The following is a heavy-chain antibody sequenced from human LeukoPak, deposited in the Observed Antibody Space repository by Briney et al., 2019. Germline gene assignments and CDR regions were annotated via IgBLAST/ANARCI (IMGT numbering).Heavy chain of an antibody. D-gene: IGHD3-22*01. J-gene: IGHJ4*02. Sequence: ASVKVSCKASGGTFISYAISWVRQAPGQGLEWMGGIIPIFGTANYAQKFQGRVTITADESTSTAYMELSSLRSEDTAVYYCAAEVYYYDSSGYSDGRYYFDYWGQGTLVTVSS. V-gene: IGHV1-69*13. CDR1: GGTFISYA. CDR2: IIPIFGTA. CDR3: AAEVYYYDSSGYSDGRYYFDY.